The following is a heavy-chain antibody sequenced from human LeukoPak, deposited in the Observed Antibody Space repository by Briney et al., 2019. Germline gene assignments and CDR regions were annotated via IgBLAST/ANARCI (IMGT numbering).Heavy chain of an antibody. CDR3: ASFIAADGGYFDY. CDR2: IYYSGST. J-gene: IGHJ4*02. D-gene: IGHD6-13*01. V-gene: IGHV4-39*07. CDR1: GGSISSSSYY. Sequence: KPSETLSLTCTVSGGSISSSSYYWGWIRQPPGKGLEWIGSIYYSGSTYYNPSLKSRVTISVDTSKNQFSLKLSSVTAADTAVYYCASFIAADGGYFDYWGQGTLVTVSS.